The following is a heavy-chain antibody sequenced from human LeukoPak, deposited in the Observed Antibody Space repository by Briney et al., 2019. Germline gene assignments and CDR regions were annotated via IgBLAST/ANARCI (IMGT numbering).Heavy chain of an antibody. Sequence: QTGGSLRLSCAASGFTFSDYAMSWVRQAPGRGLEWVSSISGSGAYTYYADSVKGRFTISRDSSKNTLYLQMNSLRAEDTAVYYCAKDLGDSWYFDLWGRGTLVTVSS. CDR1: GFTFSDYA. J-gene: IGHJ2*01. D-gene: IGHD3-10*01. CDR3: AKDLGDSWYFDL. V-gene: IGHV3-23*01. CDR2: ISGSGAYT.